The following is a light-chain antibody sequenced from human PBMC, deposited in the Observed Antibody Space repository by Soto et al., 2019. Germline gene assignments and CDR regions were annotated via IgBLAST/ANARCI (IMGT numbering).Light chain of an antibody. CDR3: RSYTSSSDYV. V-gene: IGLV2-14*01. CDR2: DVS. CDR1: SSDVGGYNY. Sequence: QSALTQPASVSGTPGQSITISCTGTSSDVGGYNYVSWYQQHPGKAPKLMIYDVSNRPSGVSNRFSGSKSGNTASLTISGLQAEDGADYFCRSYTSSSDYVLGTGTKLTVL. J-gene: IGLJ1*01.